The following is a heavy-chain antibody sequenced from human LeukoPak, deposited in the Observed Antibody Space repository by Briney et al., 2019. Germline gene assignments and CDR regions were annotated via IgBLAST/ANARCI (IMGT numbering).Heavy chain of an antibody. J-gene: IGHJ4*02. V-gene: IGHV3-23*01. CDR1: GFTFSSYA. CDR2: IRDSGSST. D-gene: IGHD1-26*01. CDR3: AKYGPQDSGSSHFDY. Sequence: GGALRLSCAASGFTFSSYAISWGRQAPGEGLEWVSTIRDSGSSTHYADSVKGRFTTSRDNSKNTLFLQMNSLRAEDTAIYYCAKYGPQDSGSSHFDYWGQGALVTVSS.